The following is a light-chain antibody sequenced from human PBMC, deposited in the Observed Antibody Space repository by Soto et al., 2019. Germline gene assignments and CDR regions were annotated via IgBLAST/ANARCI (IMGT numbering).Light chain of an antibody. CDR3: QHYNYWPPKT. CDR2: AAS. V-gene: IGKV1-12*01. J-gene: IGKJ1*01. Sequence: DIQITHSPSSLSASVLYRVTITCRTSQGITNWLAWYQQKPGKAPKLLIYAASGLPSGVPSRFSGSGSGTDFTLTISSLQSEDFAVYYCQHYNYWPPKTFGQGTKVDI. CDR1: QGITNW.